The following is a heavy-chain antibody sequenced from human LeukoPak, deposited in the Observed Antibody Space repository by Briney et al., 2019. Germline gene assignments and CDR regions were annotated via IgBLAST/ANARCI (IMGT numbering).Heavy chain of an antibody. D-gene: IGHD2-21*02. V-gene: IGHV3-33*01. CDR1: GFTFSSYG. J-gene: IGHJ4*02. CDR2: IWYDGSNK. CDR3: ARDRSGDHLYYFDY. Sequence: GRSLRLSCAASGFTFSSYGMHWVRQALGKGLEWVAVIWYDGSNKYYADSVKGRFTISRDNSKNTLYLQMNSLRAEDTAVYYCARDRSGDHLYYFDYWGQGTLVTVSS.